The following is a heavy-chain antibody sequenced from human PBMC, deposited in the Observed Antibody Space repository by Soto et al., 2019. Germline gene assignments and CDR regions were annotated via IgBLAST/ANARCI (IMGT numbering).Heavy chain of an antibody. CDR3: AITAMINRASSTSFDS. V-gene: IGHV3-15*01. CDR2: IKGKSDGETA. Sequence: GGSLRLSCAASGLTFSNVWMTWVRQAPGKELECVGRIKGKSDGETADVAAPVKATFTISRDDSKNTVFLEMNTMKSEETDLYYCAITAMINRASSTSFDSWGRGTKVTVYS. CDR1: GLTFSNVW. J-gene: IGHJ4*02. D-gene: IGHD5-18*01.